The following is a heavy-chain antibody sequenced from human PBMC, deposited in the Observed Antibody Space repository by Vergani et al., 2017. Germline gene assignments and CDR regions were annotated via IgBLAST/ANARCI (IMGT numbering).Heavy chain of an antibody. CDR3: ARDEANKAKYYFDY. CDR1: GFSFSTYS. Sequence: EVPLQESGGGLVKPGGSLRVSCAASGFSFSTYSINWVRQAPGKGLEWVSSISGRSKYIYYADSLKGRFTISRDNSKNSFYLQMTSLRADDTALYYFARDEANKAKYYFDYWSQGTLVTVSS. V-gene: IGHV3-21*06. J-gene: IGHJ4*02. D-gene: IGHD6-6*01. CDR2: ISGRSKYI.